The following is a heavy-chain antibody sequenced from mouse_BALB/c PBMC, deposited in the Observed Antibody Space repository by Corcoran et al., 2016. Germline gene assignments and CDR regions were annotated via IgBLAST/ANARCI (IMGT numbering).Heavy chain of an antibody. J-gene: IGHJ3*01. V-gene: IGHV14-3*02. Sequence: EVQLQQSGAELVKPGASVKLSCTASGFNIKDTYLHWVKQRREQGLEWIGRIDPANGNTKYDPKFQGKATITADTSSNTAYLQLSSLTAEDTAVDYCASGTWAYWCQGTVVTVSA. CDR3: ASGTWAY. D-gene: IGHD4-1*01. CDR1: GFNIKDTY. CDR2: IDPANGNT.